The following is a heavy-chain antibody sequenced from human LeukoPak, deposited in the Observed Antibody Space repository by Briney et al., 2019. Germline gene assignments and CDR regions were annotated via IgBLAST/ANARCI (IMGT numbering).Heavy chain of an antibody. CDR2: ISGSGGST. Sequence: GGSLRLSCAASGFTFSSYAMSGVRQAPGEGLEWVSAISGSGGSTYYADSVKGRFTISRDNSKNTLYLQMNSLRAEDTAVYYCAKPSSQGLVQLFDYWGQGTLVTVSS. J-gene: IGHJ4*02. D-gene: IGHD6-19*01. V-gene: IGHV3-23*01. CDR1: GFTFSSYA. CDR3: AKPSSQGLVQLFDY.